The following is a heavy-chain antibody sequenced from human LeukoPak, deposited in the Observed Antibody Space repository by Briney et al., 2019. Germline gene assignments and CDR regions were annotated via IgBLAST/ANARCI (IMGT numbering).Heavy chain of an antibody. D-gene: IGHD2-2*01. Sequence: EASVKVSCKASGYTFTSYGISWVRQAPGQGLEWMGWISAYNGNTNYAQKLQGRVTMTTETSTSTAYMELSSLRSEDTAVYYCARDVNVVVVPAAQAEGHWFDPWGQGTLVTVSS. V-gene: IGHV1-18*01. CDR3: ARDVNVVVVPAAQAEGHWFDP. CDR1: GYTFTSYG. J-gene: IGHJ5*02. CDR2: ISAYNGNT.